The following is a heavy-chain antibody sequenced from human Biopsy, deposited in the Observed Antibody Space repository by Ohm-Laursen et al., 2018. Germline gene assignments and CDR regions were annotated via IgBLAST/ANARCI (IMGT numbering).Heavy chain of an antibody. J-gene: IGHJ6*02. CDR3: ARDKITYCTSTSCDYFGMDV. CDR1: GGSISSYY. V-gene: IGHV4-59*01. CDR2: VYYSGST. D-gene: IGHD2-2*01. Sequence: SDTLSLTCTVSGGSISSYYWTWIRQPPGKGLEWIGDVYYSGSTNRNPSLKSRVTILVDTSKNQFSLKLTSVTAADTAVYYCARDKITYCTSTSCDYFGMDVWGQGTTVTVSS.